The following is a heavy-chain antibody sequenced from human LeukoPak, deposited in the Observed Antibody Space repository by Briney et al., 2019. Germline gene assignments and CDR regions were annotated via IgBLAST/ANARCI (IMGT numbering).Heavy chain of an antibody. CDR3: VAKGY. Sequence: ASVKVSCKASGYTFTSYGISWVRQAPGQGLEWMGWISAYNGNTNYAQKLQGRVTMTRSTSISTAYMELSSLRFEDTAIYYCVAKGYWDQGTLVIVSS. J-gene: IGHJ4*02. CDR2: ISAYNGNT. V-gene: IGHV1-18*01. D-gene: IGHD1-26*01. CDR1: GYTFTSYG.